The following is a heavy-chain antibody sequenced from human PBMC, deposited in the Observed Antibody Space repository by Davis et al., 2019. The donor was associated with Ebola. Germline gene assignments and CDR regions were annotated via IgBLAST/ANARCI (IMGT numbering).Heavy chain of an antibody. V-gene: IGHV1-3*01. Sequence: ASVKVSCKASGYTFTSYGISWVRQAPGQRLEWMGWINAGNGNTKYSQKFQGRVTITRDTSASTAYMEMNSLTSEDTAVYYCARTFVGGWLFDYWGQGTLVTVSS. CDR1: GYTFTSYG. CDR3: ARTFVGGWLFDY. D-gene: IGHD3-16*01. CDR2: INAGNGNT. J-gene: IGHJ4*02.